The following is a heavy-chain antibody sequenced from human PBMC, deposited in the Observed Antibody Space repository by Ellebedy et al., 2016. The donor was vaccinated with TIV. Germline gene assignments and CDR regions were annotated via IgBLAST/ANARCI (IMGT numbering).Heavy chain of an antibody. CDR3: ARVGYCSSTSCYGHFDY. J-gene: IGHJ4*02. CDR1: GFTFSSYW. V-gene: IGHV3-74*01. CDR2: INSDGSST. Sequence: GESLKISCAASGFTFSSYWMHWVRQAPGKGLVWVSRINSDGSSTSYADSVKGRFTISRDNAKNTLYLQMNSLRAEDTAVYYRARVGYCSSTSCYGHFDYWGQGTLVTVSS. D-gene: IGHD2-2*03.